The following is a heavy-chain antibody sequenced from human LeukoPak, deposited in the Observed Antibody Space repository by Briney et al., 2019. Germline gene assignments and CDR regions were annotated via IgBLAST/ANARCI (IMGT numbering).Heavy chain of an antibody. CDR1: GYTFTGYY. Sequence: ASVKVSCKASGYTFTGYYMHWVRQAPGQGLEWMGWINPNSGGTNYAQKFQGRVTMTRDTSIRTAYMELSRLRSDDTAVYYCARDFRDYGDYDDYWGQGTLVTVSS. D-gene: IGHD4-17*01. V-gene: IGHV1-2*02. CDR3: ARDFRDYGDYDDY. CDR2: INPNSGGT. J-gene: IGHJ4*02.